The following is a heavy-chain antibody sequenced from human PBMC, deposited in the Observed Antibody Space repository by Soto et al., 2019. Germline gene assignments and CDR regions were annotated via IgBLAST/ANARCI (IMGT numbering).Heavy chain of an antibody. CDR2: IIPLYGTA. D-gene: IGHD1-26*01. J-gene: IGHJ6*02. CDR3: AKDRRADWESYYYYAMDV. Sequence: QVQLVQSGAEVKKPGSSVKVSCKASGGTFSSFTISWVRQAPGQGLEWMGGIIPLYGTANYAQKFQGRVTITADAFTRTAYMELSSLRSEDTAVYYCAKDRRADWESYYYYAMDVWGQGTTVTVSS. V-gene: IGHV1-69*01. CDR1: GGTFSSFT.